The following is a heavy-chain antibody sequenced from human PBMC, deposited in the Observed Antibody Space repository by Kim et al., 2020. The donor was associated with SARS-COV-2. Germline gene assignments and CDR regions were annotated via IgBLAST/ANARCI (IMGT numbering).Heavy chain of an antibody. CDR2: ISYDGSNQ. J-gene: IGHJ6*02. V-gene: IGHV3-30*18. CDR3: AKSGTTMVGFFYYYGMDV. D-gene: IGHD3-10*01. Sequence: GGSLRLSCAASGFTFTHYGMHWVRQAPGKGLEWVAIISYDGSNQYYADSLKGRFTISRDNSKNTLYLQMNSLRPEDTAVYYCAKSGTTMVGFFYYYGMDVWGQGTTVTVSS. CDR1: GFTFTHYG.